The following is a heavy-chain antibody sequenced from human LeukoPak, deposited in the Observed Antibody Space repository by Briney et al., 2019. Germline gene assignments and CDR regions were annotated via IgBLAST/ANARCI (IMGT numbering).Heavy chain of an antibody. D-gene: IGHD3-3*01. CDR2: IIPIFGTA. Sequence: SVKVSCKASGYTFTGYYMHWVRQAPGQGLEWMGRIIPIFGTANYAQKFQGRVTITTDESTSTAYMELSSLRSGDTAVYYCATITIFGDDAFDIWGQGTMVTVSS. J-gene: IGHJ3*02. CDR1: GYTFTGYY. CDR3: ATITIFGDDAFDI. V-gene: IGHV1-69*05.